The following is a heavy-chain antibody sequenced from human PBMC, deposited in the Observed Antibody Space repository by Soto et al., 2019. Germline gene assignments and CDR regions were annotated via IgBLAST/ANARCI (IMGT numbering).Heavy chain of an antibody. Sequence: PSETLSLTCTVSGGSISSGDYYWSWIRQPPGKGLEWIGYIHYNGNTKYSPSLKSRVTMSVDTSKNHFSLKLISVTTADTAVYFCAREGNLGRWIQPLDSWGQGTLVTVSS. CDR3: AREGNLGRWIQPLDS. V-gene: IGHV4-61*03. J-gene: IGHJ4*02. D-gene: IGHD2-2*03. CDR1: GGSISSGDYY. CDR2: IHYNGNT.